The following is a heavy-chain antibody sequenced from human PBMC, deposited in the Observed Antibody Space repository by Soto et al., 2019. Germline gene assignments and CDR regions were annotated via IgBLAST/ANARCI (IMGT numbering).Heavy chain of an antibody. Sequence: PGWSLALSCAACGFRVRSYAMTWILQTPEKGLEWVSTISGRSAVPSYADSVNGRFTVSRDNSKNTLYLQMNSLRPDDSAFYSCAKGGPFTGGFDPWGKGTLVPVSS. CDR2: ISGRSAVP. D-gene: IGHD3-16*01. CDR3: AKGGPFTGGFDP. CDR1: GFRVRSYA. V-gene: IGHV3-23*01. J-gene: IGHJ5*02.